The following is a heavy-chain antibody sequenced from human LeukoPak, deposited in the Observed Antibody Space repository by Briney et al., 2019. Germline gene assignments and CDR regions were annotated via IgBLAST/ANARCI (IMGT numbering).Heavy chain of an antibody. Sequence: PGGSLRLSCAASGFTFSTYTRHWVRPAPGKGLEYVSVISGNGDITYYANSMKGSFTISRDNSKNTLYLQMGSLRPEYMAVYYCRAVAATDEVDYWGQGALVTVSS. CDR3: RAVAATDEVDY. J-gene: IGHJ4*02. V-gene: IGHV3-64*01. CDR1: GFTFSTYT. D-gene: IGHD6-19*01. CDR2: ISGNGDIT.